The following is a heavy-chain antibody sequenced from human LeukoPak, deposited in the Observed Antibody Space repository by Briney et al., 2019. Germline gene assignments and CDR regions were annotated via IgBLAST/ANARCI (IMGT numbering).Heavy chain of an antibody. D-gene: IGHD3-3*01. CDR3: ARDMGGLTYYVLAGENWFDP. CDR1: GYTFTDYY. V-gene: IGHV1-2*02. Sequence: ASVKVSCKASGYTFTDYYMHWVRQAPGQGLEWMGWINPNSGGTNYAQKFQGRVTMTRDTSISTAYMELSRLRSDDTAVYYCARDMGGLTYYVLAGENWFDPWGQGTLVTVSS. CDR2: INPNSGGT. J-gene: IGHJ5*02.